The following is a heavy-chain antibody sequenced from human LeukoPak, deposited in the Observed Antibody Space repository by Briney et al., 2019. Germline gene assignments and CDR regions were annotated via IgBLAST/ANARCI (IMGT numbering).Heavy chain of an antibody. CDR3: ARSTGEYMDV. D-gene: IGHD3-16*01. CDR2: IYYSGST. Sequence: SETLSLTCTVSGGSISSYYWSWIRQPPGKGLEWIGYIYYSGSTNYNPSLKSRVTISVDTSKNQFSLKLSSLTAADTAVYFCARSTGEYMDVWGKGTTVTVSS. V-gene: IGHV4-59*01. J-gene: IGHJ6*03. CDR1: GGSISSYY.